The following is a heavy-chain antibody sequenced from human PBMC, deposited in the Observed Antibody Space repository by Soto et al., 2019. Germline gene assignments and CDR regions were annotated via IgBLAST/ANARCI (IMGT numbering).Heavy chain of an antibody. V-gene: IGHV3-7*01. CDR2: IKQDGSEK. D-gene: IGHD2-2*01. CDR3: ARVGSSTSANYYYYYMDV. Sequence: GGSLRLSCAASGFTFSTYWMSWVRQAPGKGLERVANIKQDGSEKYYVDSVKGRFTISRDNAKNSLYLQMNSLRAEDTAVYYCARVGSSTSANYYYYYMDVWGRGTTVTVSS. CDR1: GFTFSTYW. J-gene: IGHJ6*03.